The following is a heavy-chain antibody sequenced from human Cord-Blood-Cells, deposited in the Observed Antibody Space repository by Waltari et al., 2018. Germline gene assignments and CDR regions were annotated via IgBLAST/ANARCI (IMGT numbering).Heavy chain of an antibody. CDR1: GFTFSSYW. CDR2: IKQDGSEK. D-gene: IGHD1-26*01. CDR3: ARVSGSYYGAFDI. Sequence: EVQLVESGGGLVQPGGSLRLSCVASGFTFSSYWMSWVRQAPGKGLEWVANIKQDGSEKYYVDSVKGRFTISRDNAKNSLYLQMNSLRAEDTAVYYCARVSGSYYGAFDIWGQGTMVTVSS. V-gene: IGHV3-7*04. J-gene: IGHJ3*02.